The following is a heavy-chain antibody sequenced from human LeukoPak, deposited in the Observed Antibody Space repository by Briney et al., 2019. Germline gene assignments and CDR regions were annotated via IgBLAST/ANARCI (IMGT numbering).Heavy chain of an antibody. J-gene: IGHJ4*02. CDR2: ISLTGLT. V-gene: IGHV4-4*02. Sequence: SETLSLTCGVSGGSISNTNWWSWVRQPPGQGLEWSGEISLTGLTHYNPSLESRVTVSLDKSKNQLSLNLTSVTAADTAVYYCSRENGTFSPFGYWGQGTLVTVLS. CDR3: SRENGTFSPFGY. CDR1: GGSISNTNW. D-gene: IGHD1-26*01.